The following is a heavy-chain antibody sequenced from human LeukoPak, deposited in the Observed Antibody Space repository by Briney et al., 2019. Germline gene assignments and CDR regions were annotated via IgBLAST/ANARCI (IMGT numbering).Heavy chain of an antibody. CDR2: IIPIFGTA. CDR3: ASPPVRYFDWEGDNYFDY. CDR1: GGTFSSYA. J-gene: IGHJ4*02. Sequence: SVKVSCKASGGTFSSYAISWVRQAPGQGLEWMGGIIPIFGTANYAQKFQGRVTITADESTSTAYMELSSLRSEDTAVYYCASPPVRYFDWEGDNYFDYWGQGTLVTVSS. D-gene: IGHD3-9*01. V-gene: IGHV1-69*01.